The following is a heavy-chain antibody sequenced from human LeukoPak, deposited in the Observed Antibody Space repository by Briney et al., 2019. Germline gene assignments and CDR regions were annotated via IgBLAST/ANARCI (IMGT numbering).Heavy chain of an antibody. D-gene: IGHD7-27*01. CDR1: GFTVSSNY. Sequence: GGSLRLSCAASGFTVSSNYMSWVRLAPGKGLEWVSAIYSGGSTYYADSMKGRFTISRDNSKNTLYLQMNSLRAEDTAVYYCARDQRSPRTLGYYFDYWGQGTLVTVSS. V-gene: IGHV3-66*02. CDR2: IYSGGST. CDR3: ARDQRSPRTLGYYFDY. J-gene: IGHJ4*02.